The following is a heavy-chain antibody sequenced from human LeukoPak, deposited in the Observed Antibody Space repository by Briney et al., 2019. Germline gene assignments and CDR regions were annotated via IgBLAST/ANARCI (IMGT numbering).Heavy chain of an antibody. D-gene: IGHD3-3*01. CDR1: GFTFSSYA. CDR2: ISYDGSNK. CDR3: ARSDYDFWSGYSDPLDYFDY. Sequence: AGGSLRLSCAASGFTFSSYAMHWVRQAPGKGLEWVAVISYDGSNKYYADSVKGRFTISRDNSKNTLYLQMNSLRAEDTAVYYCARSDYDFWSGYSDPLDYFDYWGQGTLVTVSS. J-gene: IGHJ4*02. V-gene: IGHV3-30-3*01.